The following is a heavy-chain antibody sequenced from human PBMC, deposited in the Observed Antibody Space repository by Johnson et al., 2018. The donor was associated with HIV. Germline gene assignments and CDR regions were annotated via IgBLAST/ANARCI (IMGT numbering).Heavy chain of an antibody. CDR1: GFTFSSYW. CDR3: AKVAVATAAGGVALDI. J-gene: IGHJ3*02. Sequence: VQLVESGGGVVQPGGSLRLSCAASGFTFSSYWMHWVRQAPGKGLVWVSRINSDGSSTNYADSVKGRFTISRDNSKNTLYLQMNSLRVEDTAVYYCAKVAVATAAGGVALDIWGPGTMVTVS. V-gene: IGHV3-74*02. CDR2: INSDGSST. D-gene: IGHD6-19*01.